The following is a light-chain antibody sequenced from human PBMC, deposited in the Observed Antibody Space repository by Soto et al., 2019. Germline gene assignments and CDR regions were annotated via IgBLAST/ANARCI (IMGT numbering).Light chain of an antibody. V-gene: IGLV1-40*01. J-gene: IGLJ3*02. Sequence: QSVLTQPPSVSGAPGQRVTISCTGSRSNIGAGYDVHWYQQLPGTAPKLLIYGNSNRPSGVPDRYSGSKSGTSASLAITGLQAEDEADYYCQSYDSSLSGFWVFGGGTKLTVL. CDR3: QSYDSSLSGFWV. CDR2: GNS. CDR1: RSNIGAGYD.